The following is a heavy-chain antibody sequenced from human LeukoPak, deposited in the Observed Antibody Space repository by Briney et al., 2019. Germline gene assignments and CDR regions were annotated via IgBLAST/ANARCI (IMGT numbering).Heavy chain of an antibody. CDR3: VSNWGSYPDC. CDR2: ISSSSSYI. D-gene: IGHD3-16*01. Sequence: GGSLRLSCAASGFTFSSYSMNWVRQAPGKGLEWVSSISSSSSYIYYADSVKGRFTISRDNAKNSLYLQMNNLRAEDTALYYCVSNWGSYPDCWGQGALVSVSS. CDR1: GFTFSSYS. V-gene: IGHV3-21*01. J-gene: IGHJ4*02.